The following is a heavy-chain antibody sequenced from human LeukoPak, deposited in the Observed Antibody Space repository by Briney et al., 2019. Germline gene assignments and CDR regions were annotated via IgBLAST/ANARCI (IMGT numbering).Heavy chain of an antibody. CDR3: ARQAGLLWFGEYCFDY. D-gene: IGHD3-10*01. CDR1: GYSISSGYY. V-gene: IGHV4-38-2*01. J-gene: IGHJ4*02. CDR2: IYHSGST. Sequence: SETLSLTCAVSGYSISSGYYWGWIRQPPGKGLEWIGSIYHSGSTYYNPSLKSRVTISVDTSKNQFSLKLSSVTAADTAVYYCARQAGLLWFGEYCFDYRGQGTLVTVSS.